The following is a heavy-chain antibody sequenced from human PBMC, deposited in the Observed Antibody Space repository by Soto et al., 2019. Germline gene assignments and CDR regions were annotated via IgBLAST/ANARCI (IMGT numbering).Heavy chain of an antibody. CDR3: ARPDEGGYSSDHHYYYALDV. J-gene: IGHJ6*02. CDR1: GASFTRYS. CDR2: IVPIFGIT. Sequence: QVHLLQSGAEVKKPGSSVKVSCTASGASFTRYSLSWVRQAPGQGLEWVGGIVPIFGITNYAQRFQGRVTTTADESTTTASMELSSLSSDDTAVYYCARPDEGGYSSDHHYYYALDVWGQGTSVTV. V-gene: IGHV1-69*01. D-gene: IGHD3-22*01.